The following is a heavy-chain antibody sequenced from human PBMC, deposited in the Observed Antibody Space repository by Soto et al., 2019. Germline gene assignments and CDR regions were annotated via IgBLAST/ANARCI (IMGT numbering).Heavy chain of an antibody. J-gene: IGHJ6*02. CDR3: ATASRGTYYYYYGMDV. V-gene: IGHV1-8*01. CDR2: MNRNSGNT. CDR1: GYTFTSYD. Sequence: QVQLVQSGAEVKKPGASVKVSCKASGYTFTSYDINWVRQATGQGLEWMGWMNRNSGNTGYAQKFQGRVTMTRTTSICTAYMALSSLSSADTAVYFCATASRGTYYYYYGMDVWGQGTTVTVSS. D-gene: IGHD2-2*01.